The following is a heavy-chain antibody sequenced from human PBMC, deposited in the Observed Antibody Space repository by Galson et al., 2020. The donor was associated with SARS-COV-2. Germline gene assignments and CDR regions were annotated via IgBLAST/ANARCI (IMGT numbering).Heavy chain of an antibody. J-gene: IGHJ6*02. CDR3: ARDLGSSFSGELPGYYYGMDV. Sequence: VGSLRLSCAASGFTFSSYSMNWVRQAPGKGLEWVSSISSSSSYIYYADSVKGRFTISRDNAKNSLYLQMNSLRAEDTAVYYCARDLGSSFSGELPGYYYGMDVWGQGTTVTVSS. D-gene: IGHD1-26*01. V-gene: IGHV3-21*01. CDR1: GFTFSSYS. CDR2: ISSSSSYI.